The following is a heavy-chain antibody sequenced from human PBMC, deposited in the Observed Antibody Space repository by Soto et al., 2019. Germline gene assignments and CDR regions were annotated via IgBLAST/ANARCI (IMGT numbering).Heavy chain of an antibody. CDR1: GFTFSSYG. D-gene: IGHD3-10*01. CDR3: AKETIWFGELAYFDY. CDR2: ISYDGSNK. J-gene: IGHJ4*02. Sequence: QVQLVESGGGVVQPGRSLRLSCAASGFTFSSYGMHWVRQAPGKGLEWVAVISYDGSNKYYADSVKGRFTISRDNSKNTLYLQRNSLRAEDTAVYYCAKETIWFGELAYFDYWGQGTLVTVSS. V-gene: IGHV3-30*18.